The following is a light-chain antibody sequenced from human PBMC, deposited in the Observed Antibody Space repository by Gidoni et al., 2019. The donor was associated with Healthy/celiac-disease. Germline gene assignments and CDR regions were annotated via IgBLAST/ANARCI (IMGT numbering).Light chain of an antibody. Sequence: QSALTQPDSVPGSPGQSITISCPGTSSDVSGYHYVSWYQQHTGKAPNLMIYDVSNRPSGVSNRFSGSKSGNTASLTISGLQAEDEADYYCSSYTSSSILYVFGTGTKVTVL. J-gene: IGLJ1*01. CDR3: SSYTSSSILYV. V-gene: IGLV2-14*03. CDR1: SSDVSGYHY. CDR2: DVS.